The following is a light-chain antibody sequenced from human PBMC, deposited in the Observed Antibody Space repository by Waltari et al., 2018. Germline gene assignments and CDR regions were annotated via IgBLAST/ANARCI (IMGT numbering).Light chain of an antibody. V-gene: IGKV2-30*02. J-gene: IGKJ1*01. Sequence: VVITQSPLSLPVTLGQPPSISCSSSQSLVHSDGKTYLNWFHQRPGQFQSHLIYKVXXXXSGVXXXXSGXGSGTDFTXKISXVEAEDVGVYYCMQGTHWPWTFGQGTKVEIK. CDR1: QSLVHSDGKTY. CDR3: MQGTHWPWT. CDR2: KVX.